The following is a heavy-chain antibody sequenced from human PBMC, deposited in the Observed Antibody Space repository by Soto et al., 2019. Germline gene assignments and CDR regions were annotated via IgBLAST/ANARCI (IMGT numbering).Heavy chain of an antibody. J-gene: IGHJ4*02. V-gene: IGHV4-59*12. D-gene: IGHD6-19*01. CDR2: VSYSGYT. Sequence: PSETLSLTCTVSSDSISNSYCSWFRQPPGKGLEWIGYVSYSGYTSYNPSLKSRVTMSVDTSKNQFSLKLTSVTAADTAAYYCARINNSAWQPIDYWGQGTLVTVSS. CDR1: SDSISNSY. CDR3: ARINNSAWQPIDY.